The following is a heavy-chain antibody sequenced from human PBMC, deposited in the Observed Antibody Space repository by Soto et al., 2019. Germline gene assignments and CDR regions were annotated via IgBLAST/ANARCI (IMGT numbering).Heavy chain of an antibody. CDR3: AKDNAPTYYYDSSGYPNWYDP. Sequence: GGSLRLSCASSGFTFDDYAMHWVRQAPGKGLEWVSGISWNSGSIGYADSVKGRFTISRDNAKNSLYLQMNSLRAEDTALYYCAKDNAPTYYYDSSGYPNWYDPWGQGTLVTFSS. J-gene: IGHJ5*02. D-gene: IGHD3-22*01. CDR1: GFTFDDYA. CDR2: ISWNSGSI. V-gene: IGHV3-9*01.